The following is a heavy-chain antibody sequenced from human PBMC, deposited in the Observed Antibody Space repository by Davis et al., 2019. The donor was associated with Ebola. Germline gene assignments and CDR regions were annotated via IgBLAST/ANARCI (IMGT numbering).Heavy chain of an antibody. CDR3: ARPTASVFGVVPYFLDS. CDR1: GYEFGSYW. J-gene: IGHJ4*02. D-gene: IGHD3-3*01. Sequence: GESLKISCKASGYEFGSYWIGWVRQMPGKGLEWMGIIYPSDSDTRYSPSFQGQVTISADKSISTAYLQWSSLKASDTALYYCARPTASVFGVVPYFLDSWGQGTLVTVSS. CDR2: IYPSDSDT. V-gene: IGHV5-51*01.